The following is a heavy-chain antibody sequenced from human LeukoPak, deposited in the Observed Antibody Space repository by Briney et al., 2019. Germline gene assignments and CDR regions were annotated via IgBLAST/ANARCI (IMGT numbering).Heavy chain of an antibody. J-gene: IGHJ4*02. CDR3: ARLDFWSGYTD. D-gene: IGHD3-3*01. V-gene: IGHV4-59*01. CDR2: IYYSGST. CDR1: GGSISSYY. Sequence: PSETLSLTCTVSGGSISSYYWSWIRQPPGKGLEWIGYIYYSGSTNYNPSLKSRVTISVDTSKNQFSLKLSSVTAADTAVYYCARLDFWSGYTDWGQGTLVTVSS.